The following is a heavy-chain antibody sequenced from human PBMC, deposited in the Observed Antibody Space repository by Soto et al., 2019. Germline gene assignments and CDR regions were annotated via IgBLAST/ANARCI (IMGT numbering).Heavy chain of an antibody. Sequence: PGGSLRLSCAASGFTFSSYGMHWVRQAPGKGLEWVAVIWYDGSNKYYADSVKGRFTIPRDNSKNTLYLQMNSLRAEDTAVYYCARDFDIVVVPAVITYYMDVWGKGTTVTVSS. CDR1: GFTFSSYG. J-gene: IGHJ6*03. CDR2: IWYDGSNK. CDR3: ARDFDIVVVPAVITYYMDV. D-gene: IGHD2-2*01. V-gene: IGHV3-33*01.